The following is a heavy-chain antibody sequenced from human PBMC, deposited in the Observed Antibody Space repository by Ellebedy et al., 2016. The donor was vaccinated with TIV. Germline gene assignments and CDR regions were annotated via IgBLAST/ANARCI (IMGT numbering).Heavy chain of an antibody. J-gene: IGHJ4*02. Sequence: PGGSLRLSCKGSEYSFTTYWIGWVRQMPGKGLEWMGIINPSDSDTRYSPSFQGQVTISADKSISTAYLQWSSLKASDTAMYYCARGWGTYYNHFAYWGQGTLVTVSS. V-gene: IGHV5-51*01. CDR1: EYSFTTYW. D-gene: IGHD3-10*01. CDR2: INPSDSDT. CDR3: ARGWGTYYNHFAY.